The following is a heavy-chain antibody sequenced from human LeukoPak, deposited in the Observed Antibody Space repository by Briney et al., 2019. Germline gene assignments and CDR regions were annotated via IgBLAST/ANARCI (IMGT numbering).Heavy chain of an antibody. CDR3: ARYEWLRYYFDY. V-gene: IGHV3-66*01. J-gene: IGHJ4*02. CDR2: IYSGGST. D-gene: IGHD6-19*01. Sequence: PGGSLRLSCAASGFTVSSNYMSWVRQAPGKGLEWVSVIYSGGSTYYADSVKGRFTISRDNSKNTLYLQMNNLRAEDTAVYYCARYEWLRYYFDYWGQGTLVTVSP. CDR1: GFTVSSNY.